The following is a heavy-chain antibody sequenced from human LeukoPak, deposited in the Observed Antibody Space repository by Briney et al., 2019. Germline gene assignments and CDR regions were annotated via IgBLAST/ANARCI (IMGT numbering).Heavy chain of an antibody. D-gene: IGHD3-9*01. J-gene: IGHJ4*02. CDR3: ASPGDNYAILGLDY. V-gene: IGHV3-74*01. CDR2: ISSDGITT. CDR1: GFTLSKYW. Sequence: PGGSLGLSCAASGFTLSKYWMHWVRQAPGKGLAWVSRISSDGITTAYADSVKGRFTISRDSAKNMLYLQMNSLRVEDTAMYYCASPGDNYAILGLDYWGQGTLVTVSS.